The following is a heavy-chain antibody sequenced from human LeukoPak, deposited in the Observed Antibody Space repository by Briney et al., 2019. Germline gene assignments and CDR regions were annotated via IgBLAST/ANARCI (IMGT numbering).Heavy chain of an antibody. CDR2: ISYDGSNK. Sequence: GGSLRLSCAASGFTFSSYAMHWVRQAPGKGLEWVAVISYDGSNKYYADSVKGRFTISRDNSKNTLYLQMNSLRAEDTAVYYCAREVLRGFFDYWGQGTLVTVSS. V-gene: IGHV3-30-3*01. J-gene: IGHJ4*02. D-gene: IGHD5-12*01. CDR3: AREVLRGFFDY. CDR1: GFTFSSYA.